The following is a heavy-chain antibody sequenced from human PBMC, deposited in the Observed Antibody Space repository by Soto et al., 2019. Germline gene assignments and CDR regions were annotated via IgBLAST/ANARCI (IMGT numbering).Heavy chain of an antibody. J-gene: IGHJ4*02. CDR2: ISSNFVSM. D-gene: IGHD3-9*01. V-gene: IGHV3-11*01. CDR3: ARVSATGWVVNGREYFDY. Sequence: GGSLRLSCAVSGFPFSNYYMSWIRQAPGKGLEWLADISSNFVSMHYADSVKDRFSISRDNANNSLFLQMNSLRADDTAVYYCARVSATGWVVNGREYFDYWGQGALVTVSS. CDR1: GFPFSNYY.